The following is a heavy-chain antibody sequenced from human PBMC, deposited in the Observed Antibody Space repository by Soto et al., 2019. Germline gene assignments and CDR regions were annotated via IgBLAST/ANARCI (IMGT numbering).Heavy chain of an antibody. J-gene: IGHJ6*02. CDR3: ARGRHYDILTGYTFYGMDV. Sequence: GGSLRLSXAASGFTFSSYDMHWVRQATGKGLEWVSAIGTAGDPYYPGSVKGRFTISRENAKNSLYLQMNSLRAGDTAVYYCARGRHYDILTGYTFYGMDVWGQGTTVTV. D-gene: IGHD3-9*01. V-gene: IGHV3-13*05. CDR1: GFTFSSYD. CDR2: IGTAGDP.